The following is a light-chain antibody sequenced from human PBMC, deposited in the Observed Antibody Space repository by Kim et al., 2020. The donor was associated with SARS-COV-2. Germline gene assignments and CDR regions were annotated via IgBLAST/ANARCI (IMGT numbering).Light chain of an antibody. CDR2: SAS. V-gene: IGKV3-15*01. J-gene: IGKJ1*01. CDR1: QAIHTN. Sequence: LSPGERATLSCRASQAIHTNLAWYQHKPGQAPRLLLYSASTRDAGIPARFSGSGSGTEFSLTISSLQSEDLAVYYCQQYNDWPRTFGQGTKVDIK. CDR3: QQYNDWPRT.